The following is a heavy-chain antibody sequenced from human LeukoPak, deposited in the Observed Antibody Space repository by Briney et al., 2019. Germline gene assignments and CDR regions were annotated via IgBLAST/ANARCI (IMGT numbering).Heavy chain of an antibody. Sequence: PSETLSLTCAVYGGSFSGYYWSWIRQPPGKGLEWIGEINHSGSTNYNPSLKSRVTISVDTSKNQFSLKLSSVTAADTAVYYCARGTGNARRSGYPQGFDPWGQGTLVTASS. CDR2: INHSGST. D-gene: IGHD3-3*01. CDR3: ARGTGNARRSGYPQGFDP. CDR1: GGSFSGYY. J-gene: IGHJ5*02. V-gene: IGHV4-34*01.